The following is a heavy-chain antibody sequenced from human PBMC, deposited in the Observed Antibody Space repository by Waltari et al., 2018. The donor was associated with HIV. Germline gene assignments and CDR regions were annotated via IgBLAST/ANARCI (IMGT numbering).Heavy chain of an antibody. CDR3: AKGASGWSPGY. CDR1: GFTFSSYA. Sequence: QVQLVESGGGVVQPGRSLRLSCAASGFTFSSYAMHWVRQAPGKGLWWVAVISYYGDNKYYADSVKGRFTISRDNSKNTLYLQMNSLRTEDTAVYYCAKGASGWSPGYWGQGTLVTVSS. V-gene: IGHV3-30*18. CDR2: ISYYGDNK. J-gene: IGHJ4*02. D-gene: IGHD6-19*01.